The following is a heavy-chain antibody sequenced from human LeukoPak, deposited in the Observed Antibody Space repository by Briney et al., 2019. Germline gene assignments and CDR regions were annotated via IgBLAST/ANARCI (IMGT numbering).Heavy chain of an antibody. CDR3: ARAKTATIVVVTAILDI. CDR1: GYTFITYP. J-gene: IGHJ3*02. Sequence: VASVKVSCKASGYTFITYPMNWVRQAPGQGLEWMGGIIPIFGTANYAQKFQGRVTITADESTSTAYMELSSLRSEDTAVYYCARAKTATIVVVTAILDIWGQGTMVTVSS. D-gene: IGHD2-21*02. CDR2: IIPIFGTA. V-gene: IGHV1-69*13.